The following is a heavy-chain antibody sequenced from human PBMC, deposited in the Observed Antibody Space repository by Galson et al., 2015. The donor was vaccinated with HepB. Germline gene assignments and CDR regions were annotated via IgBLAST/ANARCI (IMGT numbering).Heavy chain of an antibody. CDR3: AKDPQEVFGVITHAFDI. D-gene: IGHD3-3*01. CDR1: GFTFSSYG. Sequence: SLRLSCAASGFTFSSYGMHWVRQAPGKGLEWVAVISYDGNNKYYADSVKGRFTISRDNSKNTLYLQMHSLRAEDTAVYYCAKDPQEVFGVITHAFDIWGQGTMVTVSS. J-gene: IGHJ3*02. V-gene: IGHV3-30*18. CDR2: ISYDGNNK.